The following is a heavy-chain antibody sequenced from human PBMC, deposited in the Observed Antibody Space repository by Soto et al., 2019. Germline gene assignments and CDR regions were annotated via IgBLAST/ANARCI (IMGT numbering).Heavy chain of an antibody. Sequence: EVQLVEAGGGLVQPGRSLRLSCVASGFTFDDHAMHWVRQLPGKGLEWVSGISWSSSNRRYAYSVKGRLTSSRDNAKNFLFLQIDSLRPEDSALYYCTRGGSGALIAEAGTGHWLATWGQGTLVTVSS. J-gene: IGHJ5*02. CDR3: TRGGSGALIAEAGTGHWLAT. V-gene: IGHV3-9*01. CDR2: ISWSSSNR. D-gene: IGHD6-13*01. CDR1: GFTFDDHA.